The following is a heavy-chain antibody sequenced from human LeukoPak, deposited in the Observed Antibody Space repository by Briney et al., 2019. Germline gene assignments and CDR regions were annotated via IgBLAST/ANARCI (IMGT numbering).Heavy chain of an antibody. J-gene: IGHJ6*02. CDR1: GFTFSSYA. CDR3: ARDEFADYFFYGMDV. V-gene: IGHV3-64*04. CDR2: ISSNGGST. Sequence: PGRSLSLSCSASGFTFSSYAMHWVRQAPGKGLEYVSAISSNGGSTYYADSVKGRFTISRDNSRNTLYLQMNSLRAEDTAVYYCARDEFADYFFYGMDVWGQGTTVTVSS.